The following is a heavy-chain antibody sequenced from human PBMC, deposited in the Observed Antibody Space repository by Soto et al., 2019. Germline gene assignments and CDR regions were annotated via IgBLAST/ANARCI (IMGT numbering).Heavy chain of an antibody. Sequence: QLQLQESGPRLVKPSETLSLTCTVSGGSISSSSYYWGWIRQPPGKGLEWIGSIYYSGSTYYNPSPKTRVTISVDTSKNQFSLKLSSVTAADTAVYYCATTVTTGYWGQGTLVTVSS. V-gene: IGHV4-39*01. CDR1: GGSISSSSYY. J-gene: IGHJ4*02. CDR3: ATTVTTGY. CDR2: IYYSGST. D-gene: IGHD4-17*01.